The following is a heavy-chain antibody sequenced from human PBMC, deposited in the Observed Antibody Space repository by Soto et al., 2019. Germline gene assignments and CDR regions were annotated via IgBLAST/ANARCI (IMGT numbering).Heavy chain of an antibody. J-gene: IGHJ5*02. CDR2: IYYSGST. D-gene: IGHD3-3*01. V-gene: IGHV4-59*01. Sequence: KTSETLSLTCTVSGGSISSYYWSWIRQPPGKGLEWIGYIYYSGSTNYNPSLKSRVTISVDTSKNQFSLKLSSVTAADTAVYYCARAQSAITIFGVVIRSFDPWGQGTLVTVSS. CDR1: GGSISSYY. CDR3: ARAQSAITIFGVVIRSFDP.